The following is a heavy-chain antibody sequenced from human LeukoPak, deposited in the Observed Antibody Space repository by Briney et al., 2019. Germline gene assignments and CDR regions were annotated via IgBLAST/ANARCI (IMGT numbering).Heavy chain of an antibody. CDR1: GGSFSSSSYY. CDR2: IYSSGST. D-gene: IGHD6-19*01. V-gene: IGHV4-61*01. J-gene: IGHJ4*02. Sequence: PSETLSLTCAVSGGSFSSSSYYWSWIRQPPGKGLEWIAYIYSSGSTNYNPSLKSRVTITVDTSKNQFSLILSSVTAADTAVYYCARTIAVSHFDYWGQGILVTVSS. CDR3: ARTIAVSHFDY.